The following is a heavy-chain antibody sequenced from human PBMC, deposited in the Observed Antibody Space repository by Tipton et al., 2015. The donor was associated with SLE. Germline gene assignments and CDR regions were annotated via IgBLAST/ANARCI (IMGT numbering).Heavy chain of an antibody. J-gene: IGHJ3*02. Sequence: SLRLSCAASGFTFDDYAMHWVRQAPGKGLEWVSGISWNSGSIGYADSVKGRVTISRDNAKNSLYLQMNSLRAEDTALYYCAKEHDGGAFDIWGQGTMVTVSS. CDR1: GFTFDDYA. V-gene: IGHV3-9*01. CDR3: AKEHDGGAFDI. CDR2: ISWNSGSI. D-gene: IGHD3-16*01.